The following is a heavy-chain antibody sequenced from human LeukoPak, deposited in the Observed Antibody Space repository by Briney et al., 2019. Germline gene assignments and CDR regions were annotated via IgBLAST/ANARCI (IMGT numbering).Heavy chain of an antibody. J-gene: IGHJ4*02. Sequence: EASVNVSCKASGYTFTKHGISWVRQAPGQGLEWMGWISVYNGNTNYAQRLQGRVTMTTDTSTNTAYMELRSLRSDDTAVYYCARVGSEYSDSPHYFDYWGQGALVTVSS. V-gene: IGHV1-18*01. D-gene: IGHD6-6*01. CDR2: ISVYNGNT. CDR1: GYTFTKHG. CDR3: ARVGSEYSDSPHYFDY.